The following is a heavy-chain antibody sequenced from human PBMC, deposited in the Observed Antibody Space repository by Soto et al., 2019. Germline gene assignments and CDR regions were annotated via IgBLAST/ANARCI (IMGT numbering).Heavy chain of an antibody. J-gene: IGHJ3*01. D-gene: IGHD6-13*01. V-gene: IGHV1-18*01. CDR2: ISAYTGDT. CDR3: ARVIGYRRSWWRHSAFDF. Sequence: ASVKVSCKTSGYTFSNYGISWVRQAPGQGLEWMGWISAYTGDTDYAQKLQGRVSMTTDTSTSTAYMELRSLRSDDTAVYYCARVIGYRRSWWRHSAFDFRGQGTTGT. CDR1: GYTFSNYG.